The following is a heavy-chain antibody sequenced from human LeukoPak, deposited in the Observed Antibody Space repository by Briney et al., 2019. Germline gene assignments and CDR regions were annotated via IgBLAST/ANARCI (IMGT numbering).Heavy chain of an antibody. CDR3: GRDSGGYSGYDYGGGGLY. CDR2: IYYSGST. J-gene: IGHJ4*02. Sequence: SETLSLTCTVSGGSISSSSYYWGWIRQPPGKGLEWIGSIYYSGSTYYNPSLKSRVTISADTSKNQFSLKLSSVTAADTAVYYWGRDSGGYSGYDYGGGGLYWGQGTLVTVSS. CDR1: GGSISSSSYY. D-gene: IGHD5-12*01. V-gene: IGHV4-39*07.